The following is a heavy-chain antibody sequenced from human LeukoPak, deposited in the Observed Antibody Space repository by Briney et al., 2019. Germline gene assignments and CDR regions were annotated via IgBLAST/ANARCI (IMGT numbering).Heavy chain of an antibody. J-gene: IGHJ4*02. CDR3: ARQVSTRNHYDSSGYYLSLYADY. CDR1: GYSFTSYW. CDR2: IYPGDSDT. D-gene: IGHD3-22*01. Sequence: GESLKISCKGSGYSFTSYWIGWVRQIPGKGLEWMGIIYPGDSDTRYSPSFQGQVTISADKSISTAYLQWISLKDSDTAMYYCARQVSTRNHYDSSGYYLSLYADYWGQGTLVTVSS. V-gene: IGHV5-51*01.